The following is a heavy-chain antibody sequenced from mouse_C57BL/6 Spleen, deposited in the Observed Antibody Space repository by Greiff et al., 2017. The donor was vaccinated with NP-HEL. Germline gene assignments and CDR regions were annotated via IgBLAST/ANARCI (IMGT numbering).Heavy chain of an antibody. Sequence: QLQQSDAELVKPGASVKISCKVSGYTFTDHTIHWMKQRPEQGLECIGSIYPRDGSTKYNEKFKGKATLTAYKSSSTAYQQLNSLTSEDSSVYVRARQEDYYCADYAMDYWSQGDSVTVSS. J-gene: IGHJ4*01. D-gene: IGHD1-1*01. V-gene: IGHV1-78*01. CDR1: GYTFTDHT. CDR2: IYPRDGST. CDR3: ARQEDYYCADYAMDY.